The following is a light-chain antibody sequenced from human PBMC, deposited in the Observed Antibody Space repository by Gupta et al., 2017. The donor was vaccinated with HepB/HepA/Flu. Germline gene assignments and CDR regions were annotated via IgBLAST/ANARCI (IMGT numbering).Light chain of an antibody. V-gene: IGKV3-11*01. CDR2: DAS. CDR3: QQRSNWPLT. J-gene: IGKJ4*01. CDR1: QRIINY. Sequence: EIVLTQSPATLSLSPGERATLSCRASQRIINYLAWYQQKPGQAPRLLIYDASNRATGIPARFSGSGSGTDFTLTISSLEPEDVALYYCQQRSNWPLTFGGGTKVEIK.